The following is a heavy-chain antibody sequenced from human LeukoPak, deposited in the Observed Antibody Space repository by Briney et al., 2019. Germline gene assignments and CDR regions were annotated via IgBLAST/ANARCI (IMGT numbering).Heavy chain of an antibody. CDR1: RYTLTSYY. Sequence: VASVKVSCTTSRYTLTSYYMHWVRQAPGQGPEWIGVISPSGGSTTYAQKFQGRVTLTRDMSTSTDYLELSSLRSEDTAVYYCARYNSVRDEAWWFNPWGQGTLVTVSS. V-gene: IGHV1-46*01. J-gene: IGHJ5*02. CDR3: ARYNSVRDEAWWFNP. D-gene: IGHD5-24*01. CDR2: ISPSGGST.